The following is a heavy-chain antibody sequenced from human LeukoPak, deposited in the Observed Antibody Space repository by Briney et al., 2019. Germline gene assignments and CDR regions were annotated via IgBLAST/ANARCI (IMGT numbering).Heavy chain of an antibody. Sequence: SETLSLTCAVSGYSISSGYYWGWIRQPPGKGLEWIGSIYHSGSTYYNPSLKSRVTISVDTSKNQFSLKLSSVTAADTAVYYCASGPPVDTVATILDYWGQGTLVTVSS. V-gene: IGHV4-38-2*01. J-gene: IGHJ4*02. CDR3: ASGPPVDTVATILDY. D-gene: IGHD5-12*01. CDR1: GYSISSGYY. CDR2: IYHSGST.